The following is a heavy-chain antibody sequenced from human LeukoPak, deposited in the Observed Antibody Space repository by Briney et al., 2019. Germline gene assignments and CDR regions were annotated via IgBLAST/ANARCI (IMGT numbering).Heavy chain of an antibody. V-gene: IGHV1-2*06. CDR1: GYTFTGYY. D-gene: IGHD3-9*01. Sequence: ASVKVSCKASGYTFTGYYMHWVRQAPGQGLEWMGRINPNSGGTSYAQKFQGRVTMTRDMSISTAYMELSRLRSDDTAVYYCARAFSEYDILTGYYSNHFDYWGQGTLVTVSS. CDR2: INPNSGGT. J-gene: IGHJ4*02. CDR3: ARAFSEYDILTGYYSNHFDY.